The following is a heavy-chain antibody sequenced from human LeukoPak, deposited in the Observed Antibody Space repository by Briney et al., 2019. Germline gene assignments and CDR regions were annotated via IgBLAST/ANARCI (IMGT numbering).Heavy chain of an antibody. V-gene: IGHV3-7*01. J-gene: IGHJ4*02. CDR1: GFTFSSYW. Sequence: GGSLRLSCAPSGFTFSSYWMTWVRQAPGKGLEWVANIKEDGSEKYYVDSVKGRFTISRDNAKNSLYLQMNSLRAEDTALYYCARGGPTGALDDWGQGTLLTVSS. D-gene: IGHD7-27*01. CDR3: ARGGPTGALDD. CDR2: IKEDGSEK.